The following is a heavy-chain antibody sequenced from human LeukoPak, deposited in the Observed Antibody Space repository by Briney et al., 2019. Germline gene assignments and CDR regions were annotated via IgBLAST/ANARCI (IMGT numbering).Heavy chain of an antibody. Sequence: GGSLRLSCAGSGFNFRDHWMSWLRQAPGKGPEWVAHIKPDGSEKYYVDSVKGRFIISRGDARNSLSLQMNSLRAEDTAVYYCAGSFGDVKNFWGQGTLVTVSS. D-gene: IGHD3-10*01. V-gene: IGHV3-7*01. J-gene: IGHJ4*01. CDR1: GFNFRDHW. CDR2: IKPDGSEK. CDR3: AGSFGDVKNF.